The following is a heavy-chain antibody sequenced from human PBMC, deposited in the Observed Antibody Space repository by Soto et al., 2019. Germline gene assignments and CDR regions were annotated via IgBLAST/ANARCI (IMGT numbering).Heavy chain of an antibody. CDR3: ARDGVGDCSSTSCSLAAFDI. CDR1: GGTFSSYA. J-gene: IGHJ3*02. D-gene: IGHD2-2*01. V-gene: IGHV1-69*13. CDR2: IIPIFGTA. Sequence: ASVKVSCKSSGGTFSSYAISWVRQAPGQGLEWMGGIIPIFGTANYAQKFQGRVTITADESTSTAYMELSSLRSEDTAVYYCARDGVGDCSSTSCSLAAFDIWGQGTMVTVSS.